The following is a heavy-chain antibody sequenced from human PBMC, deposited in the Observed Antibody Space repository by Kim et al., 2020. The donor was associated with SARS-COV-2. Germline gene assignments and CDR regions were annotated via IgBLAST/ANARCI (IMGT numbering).Heavy chain of an antibody. J-gene: IGHJ4*02. CDR3: ARSSYSSPFHVDY. D-gene: IGHD6-19*01. CDR1: GFTVSSNY. Sequence: GGSLRLSCAASGFTVSSNYMSWVRQAPGKGLEWVSVIYSGGSTYYADSVKGRFTISRHNSKNTLYLQMNSLRAEDTAVYYCARSSYSSPFHVDYWGQGTLVTVSS. V-gene: IGHV3-53*04. CDR2: IYSGGST.